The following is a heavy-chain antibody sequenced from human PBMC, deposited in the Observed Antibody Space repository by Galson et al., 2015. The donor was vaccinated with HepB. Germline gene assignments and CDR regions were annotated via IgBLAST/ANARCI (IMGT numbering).Heavy chain of an antibody. CDR1: GYTFTSYG. J-gene: IGHJ4*02. CDR3: ARESNPHYYDSSGYYYYPPGLFDY. V-gene: IGHV1-18*04. Sequence: SVKVSCKASGYTFTSYGISWVRQAPGQGLEWMGWISAYNGNTNYAQKLQGRVTMTTDTSTSTAYMELRSLRSDDTAVYYCARESNPHYYDSSGYYYYPPGLFDYWGQGTLVTVSS. D-gene: IGHD3-22*01. CDR2: ISAYNGNT.